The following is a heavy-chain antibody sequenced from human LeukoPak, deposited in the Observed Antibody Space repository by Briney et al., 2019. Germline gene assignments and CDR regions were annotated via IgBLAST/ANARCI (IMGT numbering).Heavy chain of an antibody. J-gene: IGHJ5*02. CDR2: INAGNGNT. Sequence: ASVKVSCKASGYTFTSYAMHWVRQAPGQRLEWMGWINAGNGNTKYSQKFQGRVTITRDTSASTAYMELSSLRSEDTAVYYCASEAYYDSSGYFKYNWFDPWGQGTLVTVSS. D-gene: IGHD3-22*01. V-gene: IGHV1-3*01. CDR1: GYTFTSYA. CDR3: ASEAYYDSSGYFKYNWFDP.